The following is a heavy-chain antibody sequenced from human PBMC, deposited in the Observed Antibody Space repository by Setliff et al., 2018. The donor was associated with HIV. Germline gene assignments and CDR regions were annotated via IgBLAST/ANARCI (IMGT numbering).Heavy chain of an antibody. Sequence: SGPTLVNPTQTLTLTCTFSGFSLSTDGVGVGWIRQPPGKALEWLSLIYWDDDKHYSPSLKSRLTITKDTSKNQVVLTMTTMDPVDTATYYCARVKKRLTIFGVVIEDYMDIWGKGTTVTVSS. J-gene: IGHJ6*03. CDR3: ARVKKRLTIFGVVIEDYMDI. CDR2: IYWDDDK. V-gene: IGHV2-5*02. D-gene: IGHD3-3*01. CDR1: GFSLSTDGVG.